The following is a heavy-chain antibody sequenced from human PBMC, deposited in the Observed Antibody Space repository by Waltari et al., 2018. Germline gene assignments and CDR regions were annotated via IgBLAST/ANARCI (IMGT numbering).Heavy chain of an antibody. V-gene: IGHV3-7*01. J-gene: IGHJ4*02. D-gene: IGHD6-13*01. CDR1: GFSFSNNW. CDR2: QKKDGSEK. CDR3: TSGSGWSSTY. Sequence: EVQLVESGGGLVQPGGSLRLSCVASGFSFSNNWMTWGRQAPGEGLEGVAKQKKDGSEKYYVESVKGRFTISRDNAKNSLYLQMNSLRAEDTAVYYCTSGSGWSSTYWGQGTLVTVSS.